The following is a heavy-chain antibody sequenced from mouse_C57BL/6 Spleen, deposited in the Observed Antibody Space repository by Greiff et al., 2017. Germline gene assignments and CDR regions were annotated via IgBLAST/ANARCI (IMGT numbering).Heavy chain of an antibody. CDR3: VRQAYGSPFAY. D-gene: IGHD1-1*01. CDR2: IRSKSNNYAT. Sequence: EVQLVESGGGLVQPKGSLKLSCAASGFSFNTYAMNWVRQAPGKGLEWVARIRSKSNNYATYYADSVKDRFTISRDDSESMLYLQMNNLKTEDTAMYYCVRQAYGSPFAYWGQGTLVTVSA. V-gene: IGHV10-1*01. J-gene: IGHJ3*01. CDR1: GFSFNTYA.